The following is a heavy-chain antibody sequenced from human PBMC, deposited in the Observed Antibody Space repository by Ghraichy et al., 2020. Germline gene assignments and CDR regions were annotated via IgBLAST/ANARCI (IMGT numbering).Heavy chain of an antibody. CDR3: AKGSWSRFDY. CDR1: GFTFSSYV. CDR2: ISGSGGST. V-gene: IGHV3-23*01. D-gene: IGHD6-13*01. J-gene: IGHJ4*02. Sequence: LSLTCAVSGFTFSSYVMSWVRQAPGKGLEWVSTISGSGGSTYYADSVKGRFTISRDNSKNTLSLQMNNLRAEDTAVYYCAKGSWSRFDYWGQGTLVTVSS.